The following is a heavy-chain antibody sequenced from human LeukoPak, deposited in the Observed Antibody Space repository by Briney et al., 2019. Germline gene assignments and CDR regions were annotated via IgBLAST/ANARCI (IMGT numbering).Heavy chain of an antibody. CDR2: IYYSGST. CDR3: ARSYVAGTPWYYYMDV. V-gene: IGHV4-59*01. J-gene: IGHJ6*03. Sequence: SETLSLTCTVSGGSISSYYWSWIRQPPGKGLEWIGYIYYSGSTNYNPSLKSRVTISVDTSKNQFSLKLSSVTAADTAVYYCARSYVAGTPWYYYMDVWGKGTTVTVSS. CDR1: GGSISSYY. D-gene: IGHD6-19*01.